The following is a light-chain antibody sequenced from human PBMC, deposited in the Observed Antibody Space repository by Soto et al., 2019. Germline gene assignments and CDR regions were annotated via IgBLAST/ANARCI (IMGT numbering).Light chain of an antibody. CDR1: QSVSSTY. CDR2: GAS. Sequence: EIVLTQSPGTLSLSPGEIVTLCFSASQSVSSTYLVWYQQKPGQAPRLLIYGASVRATGIPDRFSGSGSGTDFTLTISRLEPEDFAVYYCQQYGSSPWTFGQGTKVDIK. CDR3: QQYGSSPWT. V-gene: IGKV3-20*01. J-gene: IGKJ1*01.